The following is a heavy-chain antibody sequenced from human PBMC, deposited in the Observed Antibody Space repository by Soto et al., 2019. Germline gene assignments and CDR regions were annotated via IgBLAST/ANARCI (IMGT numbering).Heavy chain of an antibody. D-gene: IGHD6-19*01. J-gene: IGHJ4*02. CDR2: ISYDGSNK. Sequence: QVQLVESGGGVVQPGRSLRLSCAASGFTFSSYAMHWVRQAPGKGLEWVAVISYDGSNKYYADSVKGRFTISRDNSKNPLYLQMNSLSAEDTAVYYCARDLEKAVAVAGTGYWGQGSLVTVSS. CDR1: GFTFSSYA. CDR3: ARDLEKAVAVAGTGY. V-gene: IGHV3-30-3*01.